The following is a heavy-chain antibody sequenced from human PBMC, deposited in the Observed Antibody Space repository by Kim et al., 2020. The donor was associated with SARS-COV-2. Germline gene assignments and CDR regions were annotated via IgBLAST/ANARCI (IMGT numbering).Heavy chain of an antibody. J-gene: IGHJ3*02. V-gene: IGHV1-3*01. D-gene: IGHD5-18*01. Sequence: KFQGRVTSTRDTSASAAYMELSSLRSEDTAVYYCAREGGGYSYGSGAFDIWGQGTMVTVSS. CDR3: AREGGGYSYGSGAFDI.